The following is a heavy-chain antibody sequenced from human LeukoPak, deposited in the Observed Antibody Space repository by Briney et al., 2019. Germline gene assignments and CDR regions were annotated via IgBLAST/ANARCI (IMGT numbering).Heavy chain of an antibody. CDR3: ARAGVPDPMGYDFWSGYLGFDY. CDR1: GYSISSGYY. V-gene: IGHV4-38-2*01. Sequence: SETLSLTCAVSGYSISSGYYWGWIRQPPGKGLEWIGSIYHSGSTYYNPSLKSRVTISVDTSKNQFSLKLSSVTAADTAVYYCARAGVPDPMGYDFWSGYLGFDYWGQGTLVTVSS. J-gene: IGHJ4*02. D-gene: IGHD3-3*01. CDR2: IYHSGST.